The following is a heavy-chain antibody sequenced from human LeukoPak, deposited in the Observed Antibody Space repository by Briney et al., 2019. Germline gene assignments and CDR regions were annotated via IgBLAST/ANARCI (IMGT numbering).Heavy chain of an antibody. D-gene: IGHD6-19*01. J-gene: IGHJ3*02. CDR1: GYTFTRYG. CDR3: ARDFEAVADEEGYDAFDI. Sequence: ASVEVSCKASGYTFTRYGMTWVRQAPGQGLEWMGWISGYNGYTNYAQKFQGRVTMTKDTSTSRVYMELRSLRPDDTAVYYCARDFEAVADEEGYDAFDIWGQGTMVTVSS. CDR2: ISGYNGYT. V-gene: IGHV1-18*01.